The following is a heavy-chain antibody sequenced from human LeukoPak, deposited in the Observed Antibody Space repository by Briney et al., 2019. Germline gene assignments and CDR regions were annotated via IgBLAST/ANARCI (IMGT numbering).Heavy chain of an antibody. V-gene: IGHV3-23*01. Sequence: GGSLRLSCAASGFTFSSYGMSWVRQAPGKGLEWVSIISGSGGSTYYADSVKGRFTLSRDNAKNSLYLQMNSLTAGDTAVYYCARGPPRGKYYYMDVWGKGTTVTVSS. CDR2: ISGSGGST. D-gene: IGHD1-1*01. CDR3: ARGPPRGKYYYMDV. J-gene: IGHJ6*03. CDR1: GFTFSSYG.